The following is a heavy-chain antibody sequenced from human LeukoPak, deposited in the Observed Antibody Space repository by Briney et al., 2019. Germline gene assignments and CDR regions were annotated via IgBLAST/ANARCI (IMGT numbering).Heavy chain of an antibody. J-gene: IGHJ4*02. CDR3: ARHPGY. V-gene: IGHV4-38-2*01. CDR2: IYHSGST. CDR1: GYSISSGYY. Sequence: SETLSLTCAVSGYSISSGYYWGWSRPPPGKGLEWIGSIYHSGSTYYNPSLKSRVTISVDTSKNQFSLRLSSVTAADTAVYYCARHPGYWGQGTLVTVSS.